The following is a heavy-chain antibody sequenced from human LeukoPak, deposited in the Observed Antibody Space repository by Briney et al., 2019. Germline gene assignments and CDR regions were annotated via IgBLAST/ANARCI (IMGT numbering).Heavy chain of an antibody. Sequence: SETLSLTCSVSGGAMHNSYWSWIRQPAGKGLEWIGRIYATGSSDYNPSLKSRVTMSVDTSTNRFSLNLTSVTAADAAVYFCARDRALDSDISGVYYNRGLDCWGQGTLVTVSS. CDR3: ARDRALDSDISGVYYNRGLDC. D-gene: IGHD3-22*01. CDR2: IYATGSS. J-gene: IGHJ4*02. V-gene: IGHV4-4*07. CDR1: GGAMHNSY.